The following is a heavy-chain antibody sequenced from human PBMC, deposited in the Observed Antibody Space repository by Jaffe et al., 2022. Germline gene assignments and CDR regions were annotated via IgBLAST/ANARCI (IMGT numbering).Heavy chain of an antibody. J-gene: IGHJ5*02. CDR2: IYHSGST. CDR1: GYSISSGYY. CDR3: AREVVVPAAMKEAYIWFDP. V-gene: IGHV4-38-2*02. Sequence: QVQLQESGPGLVKPSETLSLTCAVSGYSISSGYYWGWIRQPPGKGLEWIGSIYHSGSTYYNPSLKSRVTISVDTSKNQFSLKLSSVTAADTAVYYCAREVVVPAAMKEAYIWFDPWGQGTLVTVSS. D-gene: IGHD2-2*01.